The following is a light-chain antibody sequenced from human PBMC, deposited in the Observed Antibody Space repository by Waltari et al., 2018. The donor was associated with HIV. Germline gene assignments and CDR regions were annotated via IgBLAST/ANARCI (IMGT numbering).Light chain of an antibody. CDR1: SSNLGINF. CDR3: AVWDGSLSAWL. Sequence: SVLTPSPSTSASPRPRVTIPCSGTSSNLGINFVSWYQRLPGTAPQLLIFRNNQLPSGVPDRFSGSKSDTSASLVISVLRSEDEAEYFCAVWDGSLSAWLFGGGTKVAVL. J-gene: IGLJ3*02. V-gene: IGLV1-47*01. CDR2: RNN.